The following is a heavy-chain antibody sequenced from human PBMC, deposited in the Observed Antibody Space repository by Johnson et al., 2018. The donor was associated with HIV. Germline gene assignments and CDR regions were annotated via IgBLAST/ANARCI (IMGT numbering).Heavy chain of an antibody. J-gene: IGHJ3*02. CDR2: IYSGGST. Sequence: VQLVESGVGLVQPGGSLRLSCAASGFTVSSNYMSWVRQAPGKGLEWVSVIYSGGSTYYADPVKGRFTISRDNSKNTLYLQMNSLRAEDTAVYYCAREAYCSGGSCYDAFDIWGQGTMVTVSS. D-gene: IGHD2-15*01. CDR1: GFTVSSNY. V-gene: IGHV3-66*01. CDR3: AREAYCSGGSCYDAFDI.